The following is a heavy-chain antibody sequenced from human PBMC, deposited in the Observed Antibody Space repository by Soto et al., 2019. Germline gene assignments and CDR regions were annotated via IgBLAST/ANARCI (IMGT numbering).Heavy chain of an antibody. CDR2: IYSGGST. D-gene: IGHD1-1*01. CDR3: AREIRYRGFRPYYYGMDV. CDR1: GFTVSSNY. V-gene: IGHV3-53*01. J-gene: IGHJ6*02. Sequence: EEQLVESGGGLIQPGGSLRLSCAASGFTVSSNYMSWVRQAPGKGLEWVSVIYSGGSTYYADSVKGRFTISRDNSKNTLYLQMNSLRAEDTAVYYCAREIRYRGFRPYYYGMDVWGQGTTVTVSS.